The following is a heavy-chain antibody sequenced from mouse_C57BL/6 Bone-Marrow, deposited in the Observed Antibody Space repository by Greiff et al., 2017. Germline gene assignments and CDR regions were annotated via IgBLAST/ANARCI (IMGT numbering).Heavy chain of an antibody. V-gene: IGHV5-6*01. CDR3: ARHALRYYYAMDY. Sequence: EVQLVESGGDLVKPGGSLKLSCAASGFTFSSYGMSWVRQTPDKRLEWVATISSGGSYTYYPDSVKGRFTISRDNAKNTLYLQMSSLKSEDTAMYYCARHALRYYYAMDYGGQGNSGTASS. J-gene: IGHJ4*01. CDR1: GFTFSSYG. CDR2: ISSGGSYT. D-gene: IGHD1-1*01.